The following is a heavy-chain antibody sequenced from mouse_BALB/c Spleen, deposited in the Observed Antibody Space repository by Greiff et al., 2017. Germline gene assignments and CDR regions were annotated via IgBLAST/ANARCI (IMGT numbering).Heavy chain of an antibody. CDR3: ARWGGNYVLHWYFDV. J-gene: IGHJ1*01. Sequence: EVHLVESGPGLVKPSQSLSLTCTVTGYSITSDYAWNWIRQFPGNKLEWMGYISYSGSTSYNPSLKSRISITRDTSKNQFFLQLNSVTTEDTATYYCARWGGNYVLHWYFDVWGAGTTVTVSS. CDR2: ISYSGST. D-gene: IGHD2-1*01. CDR1: GYSITSDYA. V-gene: IGHV3-2*02.